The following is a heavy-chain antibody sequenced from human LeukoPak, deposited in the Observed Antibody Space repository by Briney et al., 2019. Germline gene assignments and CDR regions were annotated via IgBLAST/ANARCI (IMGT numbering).Heavy chain of an antibody. Sequence: PGVCLRLPCASSGFTLRHFCMSWVPQASGKGLEWVSAVSDSGEGGKTLSADSVKGRCTISRDNSKNMLYLQMNSLRAEDTAIYYCAKYFRSTSCNENSYYGMDVWGQGTTVTVSS. V-gene: IGHV3-23*01. CDR3: AKYFRSTSCNENSYYGMDV. D-gene: IGHD2-2*01. CDR2: VSDSGEGGKT. J-gene: IGHJ6*02. CDR1: GFTLRHFC.